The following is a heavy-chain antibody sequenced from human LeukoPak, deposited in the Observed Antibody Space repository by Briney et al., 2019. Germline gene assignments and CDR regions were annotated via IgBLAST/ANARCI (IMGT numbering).Heavy chain of an antibody. Sequence: GGSLRLSCAASGFTFTNNFMSWVRQVPGKGLEWVANIKQDGSEKTYADSVRGRFTIFRDNAKDSVYLQMNSLRADDTAVYYCARELWARSFDYWGQGTLVTVSS. J-gene: IGHJ4*02. CDR1: GFTFTNNF. CDR2: IKQDGSEK. D-gene: IGHD2-21*01. CDR3: ARELWARSFDY. V-gene: IGHV3-7*03.